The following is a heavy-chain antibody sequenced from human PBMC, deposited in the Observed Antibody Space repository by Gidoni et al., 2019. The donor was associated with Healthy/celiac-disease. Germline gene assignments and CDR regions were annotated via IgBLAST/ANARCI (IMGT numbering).Heavy chain of an antibody. J-gene: IGHJ6*02. D-gene: IGHD2-15*01. CDR2: ISWNSGSI. CDR1: GFTFDDYA. V-gene: IGHV3-9*01. CDR3: AKERGSLYYYYGMDV. Sequence: EVQLVESGGGLVQPGRSLRLSCAASGFTFDDYAMHWVRQAPGKGLEWVSGISWNSGSIGYADSVKGRFTISRDNAKNSLYLQMNSLRAEDTALYYCAKERGSLYYYYGMDVWGQGTTVTVSS.